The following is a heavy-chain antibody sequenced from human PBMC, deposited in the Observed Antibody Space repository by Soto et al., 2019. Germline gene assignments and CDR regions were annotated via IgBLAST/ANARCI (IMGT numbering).Heavy chain of an antibody. Sequence: GASVKVSCKASGYTFTSYCISWVRQAPVQVLEWMGWISAYNGNTNYAQKLQGRVTMTTDTSTSTAYMELRSLRSDDTAVYYCARDTYYYDSSGSPFDYWGQGTLVTVSS. CDR2: ISAYNGNT. CDR1: GYTFTSYC. J-gene: IGHJ4*02. D-gene: IGHD3-22*01. V-gene: IGHV1-18*01. CDR3: ARDTYYYDSSGSPFDY.